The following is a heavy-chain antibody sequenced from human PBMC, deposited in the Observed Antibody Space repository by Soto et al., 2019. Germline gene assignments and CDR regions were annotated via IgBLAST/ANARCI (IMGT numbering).Heavy chain of an antibody. CDR1: GGTFSSYA. J-gene: IGHJ5*02. D-gene: IGHD3-3*01. Sequence: SVKVSCKASGGTFSSYAISWVRQAPGQGLEWMGGIIPIFGTANYAQKFQGRVTITADESTSTAYMELSSLRSEDTAVYYCARGFLEWLFPNWFDPWGQGTLVTVSS. CDR2: IIPIFGTA. CDR3: ARGFLEWLFPNWFDP. V-gene: IGHV1-69*13.